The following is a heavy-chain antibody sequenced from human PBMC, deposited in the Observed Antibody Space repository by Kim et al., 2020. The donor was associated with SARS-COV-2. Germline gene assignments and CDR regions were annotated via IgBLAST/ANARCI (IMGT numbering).Heavy chain of an antibody. V-gene: IGHV1-3*01. CDR3: AGDPPKRFLGAFDI. J-gene: IGHJ3*02. D-gene: IGHD3-3*01. Sequence: SQKFQGRVTITRDTSASTAYMELSSLRSEDTAVYYCAGDPPKRFLGAFDIWGQGTMVTVSS.